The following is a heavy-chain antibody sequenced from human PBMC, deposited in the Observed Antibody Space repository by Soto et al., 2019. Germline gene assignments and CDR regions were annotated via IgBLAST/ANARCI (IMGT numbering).Heavy chain of an antibody. CDR1: GFTFSSYA. D-gene: IGHD6-13*01. CDR3: ARVTGYSSSWYLPKFDY. CDR2: ISGSGGST. V-gene: IGHV3-23*01. J-gene: IGHJ4*02. Sequence: GGSLRLSCAASGFTFSSYAMSWVRQAPGKGLEWVSAISGSGGSTYYADSVKGRFTISRDNSKNTLYLQMNSLRAEDTGVYYCARVTGYSSSWYLPKFDYWGQGTLVTVSS.